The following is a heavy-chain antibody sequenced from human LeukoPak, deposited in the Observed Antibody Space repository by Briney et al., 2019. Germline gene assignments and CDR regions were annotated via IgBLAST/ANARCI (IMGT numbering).Heavy chain of an antibody. Sequence: GGSLRLSCAASGFTFSSYSMNWVRQAPGKGLEWVSYIISSSSTIYYADSVEGRFTISRDNAKNSLYLQMNSLRAEDTAVYYCAREGLGVVVVPAAIPWFDYWGQGTLVTVSS. CDR2: IISSSSTI. V-gene: IGHV3-48*01. J-gene: IGHJ4*02. CDR1: GFTFSSYS. D-gene: IGHD2-2*01. CDR3: AREGLGVVVVPAAIPWFDY.